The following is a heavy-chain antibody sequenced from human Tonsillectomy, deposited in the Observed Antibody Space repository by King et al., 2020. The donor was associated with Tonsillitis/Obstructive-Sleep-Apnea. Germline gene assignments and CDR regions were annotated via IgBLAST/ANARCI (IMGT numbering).Heavy chain of an antibody. CDR3: AKCGDPSPGHNTRVVIIDYGMDV. V-gene: IGHV4-39*01. J-gene: IGHJ6*02. D-gene: IGHD3-3*01. CDR2: IYYSGST. CDR1: GGSISSSSYY. Sequence: LQLQESGPGLVKPSETLSLTCTVSGGSISSSSYYWGWIRQPPGKGLEWIGSIYYSGSTYYNPSLKSRVTISVDTSKNQFSLKLSSVTAADTAVYYCAKCGDPSPGHNTRVVIIDYGMDVWGQGTTVTVSS.